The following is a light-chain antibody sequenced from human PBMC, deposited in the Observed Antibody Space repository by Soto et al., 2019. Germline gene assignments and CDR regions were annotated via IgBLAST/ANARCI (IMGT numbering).Light chain of an antibody. CDR1: SSDVGGYNY. CDR3: SSYTSSSTLVV. J-gene: IGLJ2*01. CDR2: AGS. Sequence: QSALTQPASVSGSPGQSITISCTGTSSDVGGYNYVSWYQQHPGKAPKLMIYAGSNRPSGVSNRFSGSKSGNTASLTISGLQAEDEADYYCSSYTSSSTLVVFGGGTKVTVL. V-gene: IGLV2-14*01.